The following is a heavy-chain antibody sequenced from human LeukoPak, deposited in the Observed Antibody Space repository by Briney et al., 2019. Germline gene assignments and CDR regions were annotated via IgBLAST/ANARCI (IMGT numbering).Heavy chain of an antibody. V-gene: IGHV4-34*01. Sequence: PSETLSLTCAVYGGSFSGYYWSWIRQPPGKGLEWIGEINHSGSTNYNLSLKSRVTISVDTSKNQFSLKLSSVTAADTAVYYCARVTWSSSPGDPWGQGTLVTVSS. CDR3: ARVTWSSSPGDP. J-gene: IGHJ5*02. CDR1: GGSFSGYY. CDR2: INHSGST. D-gene: IGHD6-13*01.